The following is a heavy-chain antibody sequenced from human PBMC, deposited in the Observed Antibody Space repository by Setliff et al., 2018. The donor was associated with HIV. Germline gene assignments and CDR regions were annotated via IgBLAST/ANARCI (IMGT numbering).Heavy chain of an antibody. CDR1: GFTFSSYG. CDR2: IRYDDTYK. CDR3: AKNLYRSPWSPLDY. V-gene: IGHV3-30*02. J-gene: IGHJ4*02. Sequence: PGGSLRLSCATSGFTFSSYGMHWVRQAPGKGLEWVAFIRYDDTYKFYADSLKGRFTISRDNSKTTLFLQVNSLRVEDTAVYYCAKNLYRSPWSPLDYWGQGTQVTVSS. D-gene: IGHD6-19*01.